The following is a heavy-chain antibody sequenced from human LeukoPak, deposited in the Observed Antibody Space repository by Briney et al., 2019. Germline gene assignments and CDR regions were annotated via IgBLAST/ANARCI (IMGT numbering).Heavy chain of an antibody. V-gene: IGHV3-23*01. Sequence: GGSLRLSCAASGFTFSSYAMSWVRQAPGKGLQWVSAISGSGGTIYYAASVKGRFTISRDNSKNTLYLQMNSLRAEDTAVYYCAKVQEMSTILPPFHYWGQGTLVTVSS. J-gene: IGHJ4*02. CDR3: AKVQEMSTILPPFHY. CDR1: GFTFSSYA. D-gene: IGHD5-24*01. CDR2: ISGSGGTI.